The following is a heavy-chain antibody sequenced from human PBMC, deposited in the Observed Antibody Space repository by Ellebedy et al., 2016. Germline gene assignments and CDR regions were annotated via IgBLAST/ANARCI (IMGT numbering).Heavy chain of an antibody. CDR1: GYTFTAYY. D-gene: IGHD6-13*01. CDR2: INPHSGGT. Sequence: ASVKVSXXASGYTFTAYYIHWVRQAPGQGLEWMGWINPHSGGTNFAQKFQGRVTMTRDTSISTAYMELSKLRSDDTAVYYCTRFSSTWYCFDPWGQGTLVTVS. CDR3: TRFSSTWYCFDP. V-gene: IGHV1-2*02. J-gene: IGHJ5*02.